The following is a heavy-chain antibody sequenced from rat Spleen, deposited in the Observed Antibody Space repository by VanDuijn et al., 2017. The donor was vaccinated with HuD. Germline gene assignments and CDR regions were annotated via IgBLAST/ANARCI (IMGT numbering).Heavy chain of an antibody. V-gene: IGHV2S63*01. CDR1: GFTFDDYG. J-gene: IGHJ2*01. CDR3: ARDLDYPGD. D-gene: IGHD1-4*01. Sequence: EVQLVESGGGLVQPGRSMKFSCVASGFTFDDYGMAWVRQPPGKGLEWMGVIWTGGSTAYNSLLKSRLSISREISKSQVFLKMNSLQTEDTATYYCARDLDYPGDWGQGVIVTVSS. CDR2: IWTGGST.